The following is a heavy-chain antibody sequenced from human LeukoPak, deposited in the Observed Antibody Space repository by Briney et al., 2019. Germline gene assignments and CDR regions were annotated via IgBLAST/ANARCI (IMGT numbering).Heavy chain of an antibody. CDR2: MNPNSGNT. CDR3: ARGGLHSGSYGYNYYYYMDV. J-gene: IGHJ6*03. D-gene: IGHD1-26*01. CDR1: GYTFTSYD. Sequence: SVKVSCKASGYTFTSYDINWVRQATGQGLEWMGWMNPNSGNTGYAQKFQGRVTMTRNTSISTAYMELSSLRSEDTAVYYCARGGLHSGSYGYNYYYYMDVWGKGTTVTISS. V-gene: IGHV1-8*01.